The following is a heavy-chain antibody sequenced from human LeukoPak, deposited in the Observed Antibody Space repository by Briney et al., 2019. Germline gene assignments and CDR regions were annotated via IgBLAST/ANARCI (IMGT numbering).Heavy chain of an antibody. CDR3: ARDPPQGLLWFGESENWFDP. D-gene: IGHD3-10*01. V-gene: IGHV4-59*01. CDR1: GGSISSYY. CDR2: IYYSGST. J-gene: IGHJ5*02. Sequence: SETLSLTCTVSGGSISSYYWSWIRQPPGKGLEWIGYIYYSGSTNYNPSLKSRVTISVDTSKNQFSLKLSSVTAADTAVYYCARDPPQGLLWFGESENWFDPWGQGTLVTVSS.